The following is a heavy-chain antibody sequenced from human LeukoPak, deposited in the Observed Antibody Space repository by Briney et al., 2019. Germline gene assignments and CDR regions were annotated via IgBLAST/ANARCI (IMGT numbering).Heavy chain of an antibody. CDR2: MNPNSGDT. Sequence: ASVKVSCKASGYTFTSYDINWARQATGQGLEWMGWMNPNSGDTGYAQKFQGRVTMTRNTSISTAYMELSSLRSEDTAVYYCARVVPAATSYGNWFDPWGQGTLVTVSS. CDR3: ARVVPAATSYGNWFDP. CDR1: GYTFTSYD. J-gene: IGHJ5*02. D-gene: IGHD2-2*01. V-gene: IGHV1-8*01.